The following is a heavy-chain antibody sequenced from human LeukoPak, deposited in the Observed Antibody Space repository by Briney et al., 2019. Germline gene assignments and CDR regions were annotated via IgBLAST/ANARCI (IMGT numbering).Heavy chain of an antibody. V-gene: IGHV3-30*04. Sequence: GRSLRLSCAASGFIFSTYAMHWVRQAPGKGLEWVAVISYDGSNKYYADSVKGRFTISRDNSKNTLYLQMNSLRAEDTAVYYCASIVVPTQSDAYDIWGQGTMVTVSS. D-gene: IGHD2-21*01. CDR3: ASIVVPTQSDAYDI. J-gene: IGHJ3*02. CDR2: ISYDGSNK. CDR1: GFIFSTYA.